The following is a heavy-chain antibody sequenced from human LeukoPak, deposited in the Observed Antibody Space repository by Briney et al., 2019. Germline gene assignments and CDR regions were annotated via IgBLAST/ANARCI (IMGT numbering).Heavy chain of an antibody. D-gene: IGHD6-19*01. CDR1: GFTFSSYA. CDR3: ARQWPVETPQQYYYYGMDV. J-gene: IGHJ6*02. V-gene: IGHV3-30*04. Sequence: GGSLRLSCAASGFTFSSYAMHWVRQAPGKGLEWVAVISYDGSNKYYADSVKGRFTISRDNSKNTLYLQMNSLRAEDTAVYYCARQWPVETPQQYYYYGMDVWGQGTTVTVSS. CDR2: ISYDGSNK.